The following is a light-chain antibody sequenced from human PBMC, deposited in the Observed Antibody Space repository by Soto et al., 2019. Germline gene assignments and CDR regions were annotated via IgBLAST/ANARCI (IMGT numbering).Light chain of an antibody. V-gene: IGKV3-15*01. Sequence: EIVMTQSPVTLSVSPGERATLSCRASQSISSNLAWYQHQPGQAPRLLIFGASTRATDVPARFSGSGSGTEFTLTISRLQSEDFAVYYCLQHNNWPRTFGQGTKVEVK. CDR3: LQHNNWPRT. CDR2: GAS. CDR1: QSISSN. J-gene: IGKJ1*01.